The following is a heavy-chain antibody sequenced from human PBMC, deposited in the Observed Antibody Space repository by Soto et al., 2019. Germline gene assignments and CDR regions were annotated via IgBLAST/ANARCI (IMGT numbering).Heavy chain of an antibody. V-gene: IGHV4-31*11. CDR1: GGSIISASYS. CDR2: ISSSGST. J-gene: IGHJ5*02. CDR3: AREDAARIERWFDA. Sequence: QVQLQESGPRLVKPSQTLSLSCAVSGGSIISASYSWNWIRQSPGRGLEWIGHISSSGSTYYNPSLQSRVSISVDTSNNQFSLKLTSVTAADTAVYFCAREDAARIERWFDAWGQGILVTVSS. D-gene: IGHD6-6*01.